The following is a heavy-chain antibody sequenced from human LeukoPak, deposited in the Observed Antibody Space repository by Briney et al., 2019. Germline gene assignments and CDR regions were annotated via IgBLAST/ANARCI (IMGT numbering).Heavy chain of an antibody. V-gene: IGHV3-20*04. CDR3: ARDGYGYSYDY. Sequence: PGGSLRLSCAASGFTFDGYGMGWVRQAPGKGLESVSGINWNGGSTGYVDSVKGRFTIYRDNAKNLLYLQMNSLRVEDTALYYCARDGYGYSYDYWGQGTLVTVSS. J-gene: IGHJ4*02. CDR1: GFTFDGYG. D-gene: IGHD5-18*01. CDR2: INWNGGST.